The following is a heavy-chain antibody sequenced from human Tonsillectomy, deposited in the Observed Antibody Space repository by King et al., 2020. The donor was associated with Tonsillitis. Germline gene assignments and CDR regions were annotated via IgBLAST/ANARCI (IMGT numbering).Heavy chain of an antibody. V-gene: IGHV5-51*01. Sequence: VQLVESGAEVKKPGESLRISCKGSGYTFSSYWIGWVRQMPGKGLEWMGIIYPGDSDTRYSPSFQGQVTISVDKSITTAYLQWISLKASDTAMYYCAGHDGGWGIDYWGQGTLVTVSS. D-gene: IGHD3-16*01. CDR3: AGHDGGWGIDY. J-gene: IGHJ4*02. CDR2: IYPGDSDT. CDR1: GYTFSSYW.